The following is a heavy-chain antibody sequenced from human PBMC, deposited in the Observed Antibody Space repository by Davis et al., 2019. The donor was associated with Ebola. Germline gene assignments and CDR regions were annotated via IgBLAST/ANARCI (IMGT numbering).Heavy chain of an antibody. J-gene: IGHJ4*02. V-gene: IGHV3-30*04. CDR3: ARAGFDEVSDY. D-gene: IGHD6-6*01. CDR2: VSHSERER. CDR1: GFIFRNYA. Sequence: GESLKISCAASGFIFRNYAMHWVRQAPGKGLEWVAAVSHSERERFYADSVKGRFTISRDNSENTLYLQMNSLTADDTSVYYCARAGFDEVSDYWGQGTPVTVSS.